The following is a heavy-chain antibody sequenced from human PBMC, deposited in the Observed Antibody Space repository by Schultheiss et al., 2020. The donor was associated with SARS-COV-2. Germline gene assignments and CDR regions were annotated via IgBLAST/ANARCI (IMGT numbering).Heavy chain of an antibody. V-gene: IGHV4-61*10. CDR3: ARGGLGDFDY. CDR1: GGSISSGSYY. CDR2: IYYSGST. J-gene: IGHJ4*02. D-gene: IGHD3-16*01. Sequence: SETLSLTCTVSGGSISSGSYYWSWIRQPAGKGLEWIGYIYYSGSTNYNPSLKSRVTISVDTSKNQFSLKLSSVTAADTAVYYCARGGLGDFDYWGQGTLVTVSS.